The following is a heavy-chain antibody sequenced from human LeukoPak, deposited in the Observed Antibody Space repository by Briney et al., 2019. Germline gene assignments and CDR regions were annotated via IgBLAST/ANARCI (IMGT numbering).Heavy chain of an antibody. CDR2: IYYSGST. D-gene: IGHD6-19*01. CDR3: ARESTAVAGDGDFDY. Sequence: PSETLSLTCTVSGGSITTSSYYRGWIRQPPGKGLEWIGIIYYSGSTYYNPSLKGRVTISVDTSKNQFSLKLSSVTAADTAVYYCARESTAVAGDGDFDYWGQGTLVTVSS. J-gene: IGHJ4*02. V-gene: IGHV4-39*07. CDR1: GGSITTSSYY.